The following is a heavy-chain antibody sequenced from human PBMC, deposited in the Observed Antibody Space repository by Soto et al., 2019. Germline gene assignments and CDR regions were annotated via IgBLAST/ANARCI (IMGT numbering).Heavy chain of an antibody. V-gene: IGHV3-11*01. CDR2: ISSSGSSI. D-gene: IGHD3-22*01. Sequence: GGSLRLSCAASGVTFSDYYMSWIRQAPGKGLEWVSYISSSGSSIYYADSVKGRFTISRDNAKNSLYLQMNSLRAEDTAVYYCARPPFYYDSSYSGYWGQGTLVTVSS. CDR3: ARPPFYYDSSYSGY. CDR1: GVTFSDYY. J-gene: IGHJ4*02.